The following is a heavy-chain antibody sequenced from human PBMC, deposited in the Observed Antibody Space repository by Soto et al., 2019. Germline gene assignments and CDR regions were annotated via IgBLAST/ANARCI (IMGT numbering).Heavy chain of an antibody. J-gene: IGHJ2*01. CDR2: IYYSGST. D-gene: IGHD1-26*01. CDR1: GGSISSSSYY. Sequence: SETLSLTCTVSGGSISSSSYYWGWIRQPPGKGLEWIGSIYYSGSTYYNPSLKSRVTISVDTSKNQFSLKLSSVTAADTAVYYCARSHEPLGVCYPTGATKYWYFELWGSGTLVPVSS. V-gene: IGHV4-39*01. CDR3: ARSHEPLGVCYPTGATKYWYFEL.